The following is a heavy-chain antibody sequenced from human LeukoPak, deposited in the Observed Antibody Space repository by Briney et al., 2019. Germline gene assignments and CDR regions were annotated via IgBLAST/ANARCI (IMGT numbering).Heavy chain of an antibody. V-gene: IGHV4-39*07. CDR2: IYYSGST. CDR1: GGSISSSSYY. CDR3: ARAIADAFDI. J-gene: IGHJ3*02. Sequence: PSETLSLTCTVSGGSISSSSYYWGWIRQPPGKGLEWIGSIYYSGSTYYNPSPKSRVTISVDTSKNQFSLKLSSVTAADTAVYYCARAIADAFDIWGQGTMVTVSS.